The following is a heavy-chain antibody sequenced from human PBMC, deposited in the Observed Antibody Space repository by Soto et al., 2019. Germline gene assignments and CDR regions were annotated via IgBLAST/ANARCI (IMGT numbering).Heavy chain of an antibody. Sequence: QVQLVQSGAEVKKSGSSVKVACKVSGDTFSNYAINWVRRAPGQGLEWMGAIVPIFRTTNYAQKFQGRVTITADESTITAYMEPSRLRSDDTATYYCAREASAPGTFREDASDIWGQGTKVTVSS. CDR2: IVPIFRTT. CDR3: AREASAPGTFREDASDI. V-gene: IGHV1-69*12. D-gene: IGHD1-7*01. J-gene: IGHJ3*02. CDR1: GDTFSNYA.